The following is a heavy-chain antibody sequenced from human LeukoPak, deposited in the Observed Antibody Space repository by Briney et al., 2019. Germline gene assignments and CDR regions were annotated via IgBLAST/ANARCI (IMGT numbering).Heavy chain of an antibody. CDR3: AKHSGSYGRPLDY. D-gene: IGHD3-10*01. CDR1: GFTFSNYG. J-gene: IGHJ4*02. Sequence: GGSLRLSCAASGFTFSNYGMSWVRQAPEKGLEWVSSISGSGDSTYYADSVKGRVTISRDNSKNTLYLQMNSLRADDTAVYYCAKHSGSYGRPLDYWGQGTLVTVSS. CDR2: ISGSGDST. V-gene: IGHV3-23*01.